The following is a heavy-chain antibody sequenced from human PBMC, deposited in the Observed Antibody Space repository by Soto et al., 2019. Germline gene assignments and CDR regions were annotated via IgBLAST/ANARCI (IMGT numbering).Heavy chain of an antibody. V-gene: IGHV3-7*01. J-gene: IGHJ6*02. CDR2: IKQDGSEK. Sequence: XGSLRLSCAASGFIFSNYWMSWVRQAPGKGLEWVANIKQDGSEKYYVGSVKGRFTISRDNAKNSVYLQMNFLRVEDTAVYYCARDGYYYGMDVWGQGTTVTVSS. CDR1: GFIFSNYW. CDR3: ARDGYYYGMDV.